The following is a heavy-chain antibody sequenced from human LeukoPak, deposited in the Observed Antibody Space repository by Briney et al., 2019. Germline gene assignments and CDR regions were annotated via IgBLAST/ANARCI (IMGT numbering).Heavy chain of an antibody. CDR2: IKSISYGGTI. Sequence: GGSLRLSCGASGFTFSNYWMNWVRQAPGKGLEWLGRIKSISYGGTIDYAAPVKGRFTISRDDSKNTLYLQMDSLETEVTAIYYCTRTWPGNTCFNFWGQGTLVTVSS. D-gene: IGHD1-7*01. CDR3: TRTWPGNTCFNF. J-gene: IGHJ4*02. V-gene: IGHV3-15*01. CDR1: GFTFSNYW.